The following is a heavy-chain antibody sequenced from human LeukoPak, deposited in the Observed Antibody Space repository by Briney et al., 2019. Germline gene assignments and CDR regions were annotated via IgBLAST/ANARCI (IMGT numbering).Heavy chain of an antibody. CDR1: GHTFTEHY. D-gene: IGHD1-1*01. V-gene: IGHV1-2*02. CDR2: IHPGTGNP. CDR3: ASYASGYNWLKV. J-gene: IGHJ4*02. Sequence: GASVKVSCKSSGHTFTEHYVHWVRQAPGLGLEWLGWIHPGTGNPNYAQKFQGRVTISRDTSFNTAYMELVRLKSDDTAVYYCASYASGYNWLKVWGQGTLVTVSS.